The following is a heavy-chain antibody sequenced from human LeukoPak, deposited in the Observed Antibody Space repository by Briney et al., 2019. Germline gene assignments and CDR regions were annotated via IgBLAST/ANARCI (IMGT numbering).Heavy chain of an antibody. CDR3: ARRGSGRYNWFDP. D-gene: IGHD3-10*01. J-gene: IGHJ5*02. Sequence: SETLSLTCAVPGYSISSSNWWGWIRQPPGKGLEWIGYIYYSGSTYYNASLKSRVTLSVDTSKNQFSLKLNSVTVVDTAVYYCARRGSGRYNWFDPWGQGTLVTVSS. V-gene: IGHV4-28*01. CDR1: GYSISSSNW. CDR2: IYYSGST.